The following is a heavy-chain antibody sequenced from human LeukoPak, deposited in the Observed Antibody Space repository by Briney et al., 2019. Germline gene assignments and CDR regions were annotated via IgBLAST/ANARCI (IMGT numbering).Heavy chain of an antibody. D-gene: IGHD1-7*01. Sequence: GGSLRLSCAASGFTFSRYWMSWVRQAPGKGLEWVANIKQDGSQKSYVDSVKGRFTISRDNANNLLYLQMNSLRAEDTAVYYCARLQSITGTTGFDYWGQGTLVTVSS. J-gene: IGHJ4*02. CDR1: GFTFSRYW. V-gene: IGHV3-7*01. CDR3: ARLQSITGTTGFDY. CDR2: IKQDGSQK.